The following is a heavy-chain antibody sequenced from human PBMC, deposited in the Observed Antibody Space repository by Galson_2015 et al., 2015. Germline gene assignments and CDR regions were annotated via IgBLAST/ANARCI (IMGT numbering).Heavy chain of an antibody. CDR2: IRSKANSYAT. Sequence: SLRLSCAASGFTFSGSAMHWVRQASGKGLEWVGRIRSKANSYATAYAASVKGRFTISRDDSKNTAYLQMNSLKTEDTAVYYCTRQAEVVGEDYYYYGMDVWGQGTTVTVSS. D-gene: IGHD1-26*01. J-gene: IGHJ6*02. CDR3: TRQAEVVGEDYYYYGMDV. CDR1: GFTFSGSA. V-gene: IGHV3-73*01.